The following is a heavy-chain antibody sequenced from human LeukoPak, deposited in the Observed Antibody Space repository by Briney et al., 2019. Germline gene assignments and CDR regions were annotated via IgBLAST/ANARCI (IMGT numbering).Heavy chain of an antibody. CDR3: ARGTEGGSGWDLTY. D-gene: IGHD6-19*01. Sequence: ASVKVSCKASGYTFVNFFMHWVRQAPGQGLEWMRWINPNSGGTNLAQKFQGRVTMTRDTSISTAYMELSSLRSDDTAVYFCARGTEGGSGWDLTYWGQGTLVTVSS. CDR2: INPNSGGT. CDR1: GYTFVNFF. J-gene: IGHJ4*02. V-gene: IGHV1-2*02.